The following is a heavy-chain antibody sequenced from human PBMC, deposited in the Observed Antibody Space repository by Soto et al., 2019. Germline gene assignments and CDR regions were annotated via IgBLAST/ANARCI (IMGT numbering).Heavy chain of an antibody. V-gene: IGHV4-31*03. CDR1: GGSIINGGYY. D-gene: IGHD5-18*01. Sequence: QVQVQESGPGLVKPSQTLSLTCTVSGGSIINGGYYWSWIRQHPGKGLEWIGYIYYTGTTYYNPSLRSRVTISVDTSKNQFPLKLTSVTAADTAVYFCARDSSGGYSSDVWGQGTTVTVSS. CDR2: IYYTGTT. J-gene: IGHJ6*02. CDR3: ARDSSGGYSSDV.